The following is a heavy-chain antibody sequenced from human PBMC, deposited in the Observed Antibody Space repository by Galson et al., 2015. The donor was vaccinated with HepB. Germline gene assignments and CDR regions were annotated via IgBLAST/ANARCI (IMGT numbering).Heavy chain of an antibody. CDR1: GDSVSSNSAA. CDR3: ARMVGETPDV. Sequence: CAISGDSVSSNSAAWNWIRQSPSRGLEWLGRTYYRSKWYTGYALSVKSRITIKPDTSKNQFSLQLNSVTPEDTAVYYCARMVGETPDVWCQGTTVTVSS. D-gene: IGHD1-26*01. CDR2: TYYRSKWYT. J-gene: IGHJ6*02. V-gene: IGHV6-1*01.